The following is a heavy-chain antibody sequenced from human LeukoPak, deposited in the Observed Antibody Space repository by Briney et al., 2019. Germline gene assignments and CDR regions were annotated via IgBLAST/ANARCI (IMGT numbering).Heavy chain of an antibody. CDR3: ARAITGDTVSTFDP. D-gene: IGHD2-2*01. CDR2: IDSDGIST. Sequence: QCGGSLRLSCAASGFTFSSYWMHWVRQAPGKGLVWVSRIDSDGISTSYADSVKGRFTISRDNAKNTLYLQMNSLRAEDTAVYFCARAITGDTVSTFDPWGQGTLVTVSS. J-gene: IGHJ5*02. V-gene: IGHV3-74*01. CDR1: GFTFSSYW.